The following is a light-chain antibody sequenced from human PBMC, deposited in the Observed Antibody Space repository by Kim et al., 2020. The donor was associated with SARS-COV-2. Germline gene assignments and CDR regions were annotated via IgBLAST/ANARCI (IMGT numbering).Light chain of an antibody. CDR2: EDK. CDR1: RGSIASSY. V-gene: IGLV6-57*03. CDR3: QSSDSSNLHVV. J-gene: IGLJ2*01. Sequence: TVTISCTRSRGSIASSYVQWYQQRPGSAPTTLIYEDKQRPSGVPDRFSGSIDSSSNSASLTISGLKTEDEADYYCQSSDSSNLHVVFGGGTQLTVL.